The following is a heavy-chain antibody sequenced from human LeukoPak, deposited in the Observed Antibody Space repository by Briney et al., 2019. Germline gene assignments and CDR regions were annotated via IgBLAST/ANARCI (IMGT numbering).Heavy chain of an antibody. CDR2: INTDGSTT. D-gene: IGHD1-26*01. V-gene: IGHV3-74*01. CDR1: RFTFSSYW. J-gene: IGHJ4*02. CDR3: AHFGSEWANDC. Sequence: GGSLRLSCAASRFTFSSYWMHWVRQAPGKGLVWVARINTDGSTTGYTDSVKGRFAISRDNAKNTLYLQMNSLRVEDTAVYYCAHFGSEWANDCWGQGTLVTVSS.